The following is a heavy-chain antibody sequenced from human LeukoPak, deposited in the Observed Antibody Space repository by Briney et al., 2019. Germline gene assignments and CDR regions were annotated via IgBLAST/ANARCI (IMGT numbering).Heavy chain of an antibody. J-gene: IGHJ6*02. V-gene: IGHV3-30*18. CDR3: AKDEADPRVYGMDV. Sequence: PGGSLRLSCAASGFTFSIYGMHWVRQAPGKGLEWVAVMSLDGSNKYYAASVRGRFTISRDNSKNTLYLQMNSLRAEDTAVYYCAKDEADPRVYGMDVWGQGTTVTVSS. CDR1: GFTFSIYG. D-gene: IGHD6-6*01. CDR2: MSLDGSNK.